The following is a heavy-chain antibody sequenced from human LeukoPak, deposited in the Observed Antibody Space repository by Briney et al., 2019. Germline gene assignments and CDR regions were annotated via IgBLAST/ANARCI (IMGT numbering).Heavy chain of an antibody. CDR1: GGSFSGYY. J-gene: IGHJ3*02. CDR3: ASATLYYDYVWGPTRDAFDI. D-gene: IGHD3-16*01. Sequence: SETLSLTCAVYGGSFSGYYWSWIRQPPGKGLEWIGEINHSGSTNYNPSLKSRVTISVDTSKNQSSLKLSSVTAADTAVYYCASATLYYDYVWGPTRDAFDIWGQGTMVTVSS. CDR2: INHSGST. V-gene: IGHV4-34*01.